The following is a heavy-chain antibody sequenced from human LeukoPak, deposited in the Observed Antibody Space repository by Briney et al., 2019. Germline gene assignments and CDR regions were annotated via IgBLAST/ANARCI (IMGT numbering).Heavy chain of an antibody. CDR2: ISWNSDSI. CDR3: AKDIASRRDGYFDL. V-gene: IGHV3-9*03. Sequence: SLKISCAASGFTFDDYAMHWVRQAPGKGLEGVSGISWNSDSIAYADSVKGRFIISRDNTKNSLYLEMNSLRPEDMALYYCAKDIASRRDGYFDLWGRGTLVTVSS. J-gene: IGHJ2*01. CDR1: GFTFDDYA. D-gene: IGHD1-1*01.